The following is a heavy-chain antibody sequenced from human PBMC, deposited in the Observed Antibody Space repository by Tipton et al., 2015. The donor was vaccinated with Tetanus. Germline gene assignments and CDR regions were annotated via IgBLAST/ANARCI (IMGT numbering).Heavy chain of an antibody. CDR3: ARGGNWNYLVSVGNWCGP. Sequence: TLSLTCTVSGGSISSYYWSWIRQPAGKGLEWIGRIYTSGSTNYNPSLKSRVTMSVDTSKNQFSLKLSSVTAADTAVYYCARGGNWNYLVSVGNWCGPWGQGTLVTVSS. D-gene: IGHD1-7*01. J-gene: IGHJ5*02. CDR2: IYTSGST. CDR1: GGSISSYY. V-gene: IGHV4-4*07.